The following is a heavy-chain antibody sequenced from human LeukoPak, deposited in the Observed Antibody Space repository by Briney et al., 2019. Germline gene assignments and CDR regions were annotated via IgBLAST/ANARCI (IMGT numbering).Heavy chain of an antibody. Sequence: SETLSLTCTVSGGSISSSSYYWGWIRQPPGKGLEWIGSIYYSGSTYYNPSLKSRVTIPVDTSKNQFSLKLSSVTAADTAVYYCARSGYSSGWPLDYYYMDVWGKGTTVTISS. CDR1: GGSISSSSYY. V-gene: IGHV4-39*07. D-gene: IGHD6-19*01. J-gene: IGHJ6*03. CDR3: ARSGYSSGWPLDYYYMDV. CDR2: IYYSGST.